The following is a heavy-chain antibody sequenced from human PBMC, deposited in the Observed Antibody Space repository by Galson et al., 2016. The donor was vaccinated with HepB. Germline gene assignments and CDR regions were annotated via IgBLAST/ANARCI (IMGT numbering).Heavy chain of an antibody. CDR2: IYHSGST. D-gene: IGHD2-2*01. CDR3: ASGGRRVPFYY. J-gene: IGHJ4*02. Sequence: SETLSLTCAVSGDSVSRNNWWNWVRQPPGKGLEWIGEIYHSGSTRYNTSLKSRVNISLDESKNHLSLRLTSVTAADTAVYYCASGGRRVPFYYWGQGTLVTVSS. V-gene: IGHV4-4*02. CDR1: GDSVSRNNW.